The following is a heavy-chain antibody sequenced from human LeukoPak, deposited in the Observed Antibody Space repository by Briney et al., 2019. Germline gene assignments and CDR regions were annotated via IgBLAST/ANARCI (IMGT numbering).Heavy chain of an antibody. D-gene: IGHD3-3*01. CDR3: ASRSTIFGPVDY. V-gene: IGHV1-2*02. J-gene: IGHJ4*02. CDR1: GYTFTGYY. CDR2: INPNSGGT. Sequence: ASVKVSCKASGYTFTGYYMHWVRQAPGQGLEWMGWINPNSGGTNYAQKFQGRVTMTWDTSISTAYMELSRLRSDDTAVYYCASRSTIFGPVDYWGQGTLVTVSS.